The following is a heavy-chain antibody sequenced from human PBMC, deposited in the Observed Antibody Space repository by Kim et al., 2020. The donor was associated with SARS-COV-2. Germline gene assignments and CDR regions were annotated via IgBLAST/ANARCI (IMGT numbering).Heavy chain of an antibody. D-gene: IGHD6-6*01. CDR3: AKGLGYSSSSDFDY. Sequence: ARSVNGRFTISRDNSKNTLYLQMNSLRAEDTAVYYCAKGLGYSSSSDFDYWGQGTLVTVSS. V-gene: IGHV3-30*02. J-gene: IGHJ4*02.